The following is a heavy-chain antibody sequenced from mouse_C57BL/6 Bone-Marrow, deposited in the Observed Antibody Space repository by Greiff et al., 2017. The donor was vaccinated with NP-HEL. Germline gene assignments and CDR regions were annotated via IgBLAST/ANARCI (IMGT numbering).Heavy chain of an antibody. CDR2: IDPENGDT. CDR1: GFNFKDDY. D-gene: IGHD1-1*01. Sequence: VQLQQSGAELVRPGASVKLSCTASGFNFKDDYMHWVKQRPEQGLEWIGWIDPENGDTEYVSKFQGKATITADTSSNTAYLQLSSLTSEDTAVYYCTSYYYGSGLYWYCYVGGRGTAVTVSS. V-gene: IGHV14-4*01. J-gene: IGHJ1*03. CDR3: TSYYYGSGLYWYCYV.